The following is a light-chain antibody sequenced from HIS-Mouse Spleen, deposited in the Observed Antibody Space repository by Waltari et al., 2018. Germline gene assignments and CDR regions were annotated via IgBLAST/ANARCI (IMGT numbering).Light chain of an antibody. Sequence: SYDLTQPPSVSVSPGQTASITCSGDVLPKKSAYLYQQKSGQAPVLVIYEDSKRPSGIPERFSGSSSGTMATLTISGAQVEDEADYYCYSTDSSGNHRVFGGGTKLTVL. CDR1: VLPKKS. CDR3: YSTDSSGNHRV. CDR2: EDS. J-gene: IGLJ2*01. V-gene: IGLV3-10*01.